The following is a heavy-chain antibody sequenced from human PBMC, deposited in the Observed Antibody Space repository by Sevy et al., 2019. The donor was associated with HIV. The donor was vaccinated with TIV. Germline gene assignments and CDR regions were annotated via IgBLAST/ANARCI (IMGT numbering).Heavy chain of an antibody. J-gene: IGHJ4*02. Sequence: GGSLRLSCSAFGFTFQTFAMHWVRHAPGKGPEWVAVISYDGSSQNYADSVKGRFTISRDNSKNTLFLQMNSLTPNDTAVYSCTKESLRGNYARGDFDRWGQGTLVTVSS. D-gene: IGHD3-10*02. CDR2: ISYDGSSQ. V-gene: IGHV3-30*18. CDR1: GFTFQTFA. CDR3: TKESLRGNYARGDFDR.